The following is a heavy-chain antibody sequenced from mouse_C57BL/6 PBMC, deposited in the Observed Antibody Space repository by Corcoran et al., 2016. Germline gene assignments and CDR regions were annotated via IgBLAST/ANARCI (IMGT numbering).Heavy chain of an antibody. V-gene: IGHV1-80*01. CDR3: ARGAQAVLDY. CDR2: IYPGDGDT. Sequence: QVQLQQSGAELVKPGASVKISCKASGYAFSSYWMNWMKQRPGKGLEWIGQIYPGDGDTNYNGKFKGKATLTADKSSSTAYMQLSSLTSEDSAVYFCARGAQAVLDYWGQGTTLTVSS. D-gene: IGHD3-2*02. CDR1: GYAFSSYW. J-gene: IGHJ2*01.